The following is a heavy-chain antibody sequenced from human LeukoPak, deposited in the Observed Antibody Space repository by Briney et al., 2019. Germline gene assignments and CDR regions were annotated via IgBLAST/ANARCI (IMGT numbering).Heavy chain of an antibody. CDR3: ARDSPYVDTAMASDY. Sequence: GGSLRLSCVASGFSFSDYYMSWIRQAPGKGLEWVSYIGSTIYYADSVKGRFTISRDNAKNSLYLQMNSLRAEDTAVYYCARDSPYVDTAMASDYWGQGTLVTVSS. D-gene: IGHD5-18*01. V-gene: IGHV3-11*04. CDR2: IGSTI. CDR1: GFSFSDYY. J-gene: IGHJ4*02.